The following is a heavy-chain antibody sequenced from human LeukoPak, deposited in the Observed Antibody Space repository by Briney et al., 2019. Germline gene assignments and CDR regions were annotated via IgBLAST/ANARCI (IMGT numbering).Heavy chain of an antibody. CDR1: GFTFDDYA. CDR3: AKVIVSDDAFDI. V-gene: IGHV3-9*01. Sequence: PGGSLRLSCAASGFTFDDYAMHWVRQAPGKGPEWVSGISWNSGSIGYADSVKGRFTISRDNAKNSLYLQMNSLRAEDTALYYCAKVIVSDDAFDIWGQGTMVTVSS. D-gene: IGHD2-2*01. J-gene: IGHJ3*02. CDR2: ISWNSGSI.